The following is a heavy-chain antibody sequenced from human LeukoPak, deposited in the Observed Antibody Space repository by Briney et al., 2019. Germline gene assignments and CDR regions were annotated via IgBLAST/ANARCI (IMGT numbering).Heavy chain of an antibody. CDR1: GYTFTGYY. Sequence: SVKVSCKASGYTFTGYYMHWVRQAPGQGLEWMGIINPSGGSTSYAQKFQGRVTMTRDTSTSTVYMELSSLRSEDTAVYYCARASYLGYYGSGSPRWFDPWGQGTLVTVSS. D-gene: IGHD3-10*01. CDR3: ARASYLGYYGSGSPRWFDP. J-gene: IGHJ5*02. CDR2: INPSGGST. V-gene: IGHV1-46*01.